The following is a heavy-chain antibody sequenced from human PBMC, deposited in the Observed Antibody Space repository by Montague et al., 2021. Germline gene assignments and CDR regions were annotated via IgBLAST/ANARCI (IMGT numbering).Heavy chain of an antibody. D-gene: IGHD3-16*01. J-gene: IGHJ4*02. CDR2: VYYSGTT. Sequence: SETLSLTCTVSGGSINSYYWSWIRQPPGKGLEWIGYVYYSGTTNYNPSLKSRVTISVDTSRNQFFLNVNSVTAADTAVYYCARKGTYLGYWGQGTLVTVSS. CDR1: GGSINSYY. V-gene: IGHV4-59*01. CDR3: ARKGTYLGY.